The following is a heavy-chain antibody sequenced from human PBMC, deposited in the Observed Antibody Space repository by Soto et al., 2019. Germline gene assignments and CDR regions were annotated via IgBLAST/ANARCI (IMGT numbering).Heavy chain of an antibody. J-gene: IGHJ5*02. CDR2: IYYSGST. V-gene: IGHV4-31*03. CDR1: GGSISSGGYY. Sequence: PSETLSLTCTVSGGSISSGGYYWSWIRQHPGKGLEWIGYIYYSGSTYYNPSLKSRVTISVDTSKNQFSLKLSSVTAADTAVYYCARGSRPPQNWFYPWGQGTLVTVSS. CDR3: ARGSRPPQNWFYP.